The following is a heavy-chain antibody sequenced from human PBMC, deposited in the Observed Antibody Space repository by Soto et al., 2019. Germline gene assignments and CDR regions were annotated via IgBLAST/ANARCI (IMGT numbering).Heavy chain of an antibody. CDR3: ARDYDFWSGYRFLDY. CDR1: GFSFSSYG. Sequence: VQVVESGGGFVQPGGSLRLSCAASGFSFSSYGMHWVRQAPGKGLEWVAVIWYDGSNKYYADSVKSRFTISRDNSKNTLYLQMNSLRAEDTAVYYCARDYDFWSGYRFLDYWGQGTLVTVSS. D-gene: IGHD3-3*01. CDR2: IWYDGSNK. V-gene: IGHV3-33*08. J-gene: IGHJ4*02.